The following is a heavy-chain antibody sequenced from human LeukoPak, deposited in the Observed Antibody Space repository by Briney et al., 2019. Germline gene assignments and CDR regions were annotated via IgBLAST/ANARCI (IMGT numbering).Heavy chain of an antibody. CDR1: GYTFTGYY. V-gene: IGHV1-2*02. CDR3: ARIGDGSGSYAFDI. Sequence: ASVKVSCKASGYTFTGYYMHWVRQAPGQGLEWMGWINPNSGGTNYAQKFQGRVTMTRDTSISTAYMELSRPRSDDTAVYYCARIGDGSGSYAFDIWGQGTMVTVSS. J-gene: IGHJ3*02. D-gene: IGHD3-10*01. CDR2: INPNSGGT.